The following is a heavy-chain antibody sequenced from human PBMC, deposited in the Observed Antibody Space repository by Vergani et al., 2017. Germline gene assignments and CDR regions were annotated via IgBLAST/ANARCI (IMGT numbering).Heavy chain of an antibody. CDR1: GGTFSSYA. D-gene: IGHD3-16*01. Sequence: QVQLVQSGAEVKKPGSSVKVSCKASGGTFSSYAISWVRQAPGQGLEWMGRIIPIFGTANYAPKFQGRVTITGDKSTSTAYMELSSLRSEDTAVYYCARDLMYDYVWGSFHYYYMDVWGKGTTVTVSS. CDR2: IIPIFGTA. V-gene: IGHV1-69*06. J-gene: IGHJ6*03. CDR3: ARDLMYDYVWGSFHYYYMDV.